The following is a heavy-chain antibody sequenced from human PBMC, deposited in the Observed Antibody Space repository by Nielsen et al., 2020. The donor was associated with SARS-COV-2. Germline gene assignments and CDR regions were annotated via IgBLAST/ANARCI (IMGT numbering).Heavy chain of an antibody. J-gene: IGHJ4*02. V-gene: IGHV1-46*01. Sequence: ASVKVSCKASGYTFTTYYIHWVRQAPGQGLEWMGIINPSRGSATYVQKFQGRVTMTRDTSTSTVYMELSSLKSEDTAVYYCARSGTTFPSFDSWGQGTLLTVSS. CDR3: ARSGTTFPSFDS. D-gene: IGHD1-1*01. CDR2: INPSRGSA. CDR1: GYTFTTYY.